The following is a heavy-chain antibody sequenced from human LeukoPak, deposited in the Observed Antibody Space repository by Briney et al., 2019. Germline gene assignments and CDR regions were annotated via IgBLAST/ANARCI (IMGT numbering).Heavy chain of an antibody. V-gene: IGHV4-38-2*01. CDR2: IYHSGST. D-gene: IGHD2-2*01. CDR3: ARAGIGCSSTSCRFDP. CDR1: GYSISSGYY. Sequence: SETLSLTCAVSGYSISSGYYWGWIRQPPGKGLEWIGCIYHSGSTYYNPSLKSRVTISVDTSKNQFSLKLSSVTAADTAVYYCARAGIGCSSTSCRFDPWGQGTLVTVSS. J-gene: IGHJ5*02.